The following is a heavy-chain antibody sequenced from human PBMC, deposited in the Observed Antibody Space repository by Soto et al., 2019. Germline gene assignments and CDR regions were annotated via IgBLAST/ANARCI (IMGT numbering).Heavy chain of an antibody. CDR2: ISWNSGSI. D-gene: IGHD2-15*01. J-gene: IGHJ4*02. Sequence: PGGSLRLSSAASGFSFDDYAMHWVRQAPGKGLEWVSGISWNSGSIGYADSVKGRFTISRDNAKNSLCLQMNSLRAEDTALYYCAKDWGYCSGGSCYYFDYWGQGTLVTVSS. CDR1: GFSFDDYA. V-gene: IGHV3-9*01. CDR3: AKDWGYCSGGSCYYFDY.